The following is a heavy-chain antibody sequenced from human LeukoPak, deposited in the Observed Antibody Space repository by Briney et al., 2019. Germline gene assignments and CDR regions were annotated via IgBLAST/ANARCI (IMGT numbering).Heavy chain of an antibody. D-gene: IGHD2-2*01. J-gene: IGHJ5*02. CDR3: ARDPMSYCSSTSCPLGFDL. V-gene: IGHV4-4*07. CDR1: GGSISSYY. CDR2: IYASGST. Sequence: PSETLSLTCTVSGGSISSYYWSWIRQPAGQGLERIGRIYASGSTNSNPSLKSRVTISVDTSKNQFSLKLSSVTAAATAVYYCARDPMSYCSSTSCPLGFDLWGQGTLVTVSS.